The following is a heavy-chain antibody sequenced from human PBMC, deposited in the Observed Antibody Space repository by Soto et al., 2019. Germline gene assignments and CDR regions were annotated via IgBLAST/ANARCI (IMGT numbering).Heavy chain of an antibody. CDR3: ARAPTGRYDFWSGPNYYHYGMDV. Sequence: GGSLRLSCAVSGFTFSDYYMSWIRQAPGKGLEWLSYISGTGSYTNYADSVKGRFTISRDNAKNSLYLQMNSLRAEDTAMYYCARAPTGRYDFWSGPNYYHYGMDVWGQGTTVTVSS. J-gene: IGHJ6*02. CDR1: GFTFSDYY. V-gene: IGHV3-11*06. D-gene: IGHD3-3*01. CDR2: ISGTGSYT.